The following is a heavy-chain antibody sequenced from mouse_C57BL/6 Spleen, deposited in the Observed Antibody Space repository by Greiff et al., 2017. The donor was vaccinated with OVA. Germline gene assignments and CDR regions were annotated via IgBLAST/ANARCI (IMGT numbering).Heavy chain of an antibody. CDR3: ALITTAQYYYSMDY. V-gene: IGHV1-9*01. J-gene: IGHJ4*01. CDR1: GYTFTGYW. CDR2: ILPGSGST. Sequence: VKLQESGAELMKPGASVKLSCKATGYTFTGYWIEWVKQRPGHGLEWIGEILPGSGSTTYNEKFKGKATFTADTSSNTAYMQLSSLTTEDSAIYYVALITTAQYYYSMDYWGQGTSVTVSS. D-gene: IGHD1-1*01.